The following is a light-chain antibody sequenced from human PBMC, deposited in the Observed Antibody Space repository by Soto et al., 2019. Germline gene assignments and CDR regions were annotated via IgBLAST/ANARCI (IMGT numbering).Light chain of an antibody. CDR2: RAS. J-gene: IGKJ1*01. CDR1: QTIYSN. CDR3: QQYQNLWT. Sequence: IVMTQSPATLSVSPGERATLSCRAGQTIYSNVAWYQQRPGQAPRLLIYRASTRATGVPARFSGSGSGREFALTSSGLQSEDFALYYCQQYQNLWTFGQGTKVDIK. V-gene: IGKV3-15*01.